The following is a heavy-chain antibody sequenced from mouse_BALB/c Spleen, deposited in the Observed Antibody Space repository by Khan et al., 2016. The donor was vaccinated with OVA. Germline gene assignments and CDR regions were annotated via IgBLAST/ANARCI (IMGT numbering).Heavy chain of an antibody. J-gene: IGHJ3*01. CDR1: DYTFTNYW. Sequence: QVQLQQSGAELAKPGASVKMSCKASDYTFTNYWMHWVNQRPGQGLEWIGYINPSTDYTESNQKFKDKATLTADKSSSTAYMQLRSLTSEDSAVYYCVNHGSSSAWFTYWGQGTLVTVSA. CDR2: INPSTDYT. V-gene: IGHV1-7*01. D-gene: IGHD1-1*01. CDR3: VNHGSSSAWFTY.